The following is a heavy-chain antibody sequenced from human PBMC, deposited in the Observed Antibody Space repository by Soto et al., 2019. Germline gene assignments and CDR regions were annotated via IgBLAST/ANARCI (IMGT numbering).Heavy chain of an antibody. Sequence: GESLKISCKASGDNFATFWIGWVRQVPGEGLEWMAIIYPENSNVEYSPSYKGRITISADKSLNTAYLQWNSLRASDSAMYYCARRVYFDNWFDPWGQGTLVTVSS. V-gene: IGHV5-51*01. J-gene: IGHJ5*02. CDR1: GDNFATFW. CDR3: ARRVYFDNWFDP. D-gene: IGHD3-9*01. CDR2: IYPENSNV.